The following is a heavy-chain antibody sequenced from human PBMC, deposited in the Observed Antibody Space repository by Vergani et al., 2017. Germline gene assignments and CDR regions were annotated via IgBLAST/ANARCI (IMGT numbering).Heavy chain of an antibody. V-gene: IGHV1-18*01. CDR1: GFTFTSYG. Sequence: VQLLESGGGLVQPGGSLRLSCAASGFTFTSYGISWVRQAPGQGLEWMGWISAYNGNTNYAQKLQGRVTITTDTSTSTAYMELRSLRSDDTAVYYCASSPKIFGVPSPYYYMDFWGKGTTVTVSS. CDR2: ISAYNGNT. J-gene: IGHJ6*03. D-gene: IGHD3-3*01. CDR3: ASSPKIFGVPSPYYYMDF.